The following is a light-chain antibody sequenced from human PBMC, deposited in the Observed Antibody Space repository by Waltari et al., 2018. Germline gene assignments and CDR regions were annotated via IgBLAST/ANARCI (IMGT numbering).Light chain of an antibody. CDR2: EVS. V-gene: IGLV2-14*01. Sequence: QSALTQPASVSGSPGQSITISCTGTSSDVGGYNYVSWYQQHLGKAPKLVIYEVSNRPSGLSNRFSGSKSGNTASLTISGLQAEDEADYYCSSYTSSSTLVFGGGTKLTVL. CDR1: SSDVGGYNY. J-gene: IGLJ2*01. CDR3: SSYTSSSTLV.